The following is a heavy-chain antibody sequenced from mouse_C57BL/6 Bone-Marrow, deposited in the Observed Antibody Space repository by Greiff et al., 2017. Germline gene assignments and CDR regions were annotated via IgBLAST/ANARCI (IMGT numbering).Heavy chain of an antibody. J-gene: IGHJ4*01. Sequence: QVTLIESGPGILQPSQTLSLTCSFSGFSLSTFGMGVGWIPPPSGKGLEWLALIWWDDDKSYNPALMSRLTISKDTSKNQVFLKIANVDTADTATYYCARTLWSCAMDDWGKGTSVTVSS. CDR2: IWWDDDK. V-gene: IGHV8-8*01. CDR3: ARTLWSCAMDD. CDR1: GFSLSTFGMG. D-gene: IGHD1-1*02.